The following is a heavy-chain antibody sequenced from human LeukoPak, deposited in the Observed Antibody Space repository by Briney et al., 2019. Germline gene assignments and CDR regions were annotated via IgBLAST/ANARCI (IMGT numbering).Heavy chain of an antibody. CDR1: GITLSDYG. CDR3: GIDPNGDYIGAFDF. CDR2: ISGSGGST. D-gene: IGHD4-17*01. V-gene: IGHV3-23*01. Sequence: GGSLRLSCEVSGITLSDYGMSWVRQAPGKGLEWVAGISGSGGSTNYADSVKGRFTISRDNPRNTLYLQVNSLSAEDTAVYYCGIDPNGDYIGAFDFWGQGTKVTASS. J-gene: IGHJ3*01.